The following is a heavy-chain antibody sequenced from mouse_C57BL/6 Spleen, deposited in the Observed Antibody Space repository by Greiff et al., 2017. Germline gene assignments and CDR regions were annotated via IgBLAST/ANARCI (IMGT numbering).Heavy chain of an antibody. CDR3: ARKFITTVAFDY. D-gene: IGHD1-1*01. J-gene: IGHJ2*01. V-gene: IGHV1-69*01. CDR2: IDPSDSYT. Sequence: VKLQQPGAELVMPGASVKLSCKASGYTFTSYWMHWVKQRPGQGLEWIGEIDPSDSYTNYNQKFKGKSTLTVDKSSSTAYMQLSSLTSEDSAVYYCARKFITTVAFDYWGQGTTLTVSS. CDR1: GYTFTSYW.